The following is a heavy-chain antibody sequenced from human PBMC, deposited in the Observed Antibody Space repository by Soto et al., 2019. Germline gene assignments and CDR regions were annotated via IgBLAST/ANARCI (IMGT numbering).Heavy chain of an antibody. D-gene: IGHD4-4*01. CDR2: ISYDGSNK. CDR3: AKDLHYSNYVGSDY. J-gene: IGHJ4*02. V-gene: IGHV3-30*18. Sequence: GGSLRLSCGASEFTFSSYGMHWVRQAPGKGLEWVEFISYDGSNKYYADSVKGRFTTSRDNSKNTLYLQMNSLRAADTAVYYCAKDLHYSNYVGSDYWGQGTLVTVSS. CDR1: EFTFSSYG.